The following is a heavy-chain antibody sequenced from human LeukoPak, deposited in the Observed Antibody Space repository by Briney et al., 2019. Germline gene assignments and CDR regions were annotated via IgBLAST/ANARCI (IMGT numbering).Heavy chain of an antibody. CDR2: FDPEDGET. D-gene: IGHD1-1*01. CDR3: ASHARDNDY. V-gene: IGHV1-24*01. Sequence: ASVKVSCKVSGYTLTELSMHWVRQAPGKGLEWMGGFDPEDGETIYAQKFQGRVTMTRDTSTSTVYMELSSLRSEDTAVYYCASHARDNDYWGQGTLVTVSS. J-gene: IGHJ4*02. CDR1: GYTLTELS.